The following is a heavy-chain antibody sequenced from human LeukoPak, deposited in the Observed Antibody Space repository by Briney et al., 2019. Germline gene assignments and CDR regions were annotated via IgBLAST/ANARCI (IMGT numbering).Heavy chain of an antibody. J-gene: IGHJ4*02. CDR2: ISGYNGNT. Sequence: ASVKVSCKASGYTFTRYGISWVRQAPGQGLEWIGWISGYNGNTNYAQKLQGRVSMTADTSTSTAYMELRSLRSDDTAVYYCAREIVGATQVDYWGQGTLVTVSS. V-gene: IGHV1-18*01. CDR3: AREIVGATQVDY. CDR1: GYTFTRYG. D-gene: IGHD1-26*01.